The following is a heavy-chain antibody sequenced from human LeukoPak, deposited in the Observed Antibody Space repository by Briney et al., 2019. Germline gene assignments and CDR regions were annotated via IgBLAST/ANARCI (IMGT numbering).Heavy chain of an antibody. CDR2: INPSGGST. CDR1: GYTFTSYY. CDR3: AREGTRIAAAGTGWFDP. Sequence: GASVKVSCKASGYTFTSYYMHWVRQAPGQGLEWMGIINPSGGSTSYAQKFQGRVTMTRDTSTSTVYMELSSLRPEDTAVYYCAREGTRIAAAGTGWFDPWGQGTLVTVSS. V-gene: IGHV1-46*01. D-gene: IGHD6-13*01. J-gene: IGHJ5*02.